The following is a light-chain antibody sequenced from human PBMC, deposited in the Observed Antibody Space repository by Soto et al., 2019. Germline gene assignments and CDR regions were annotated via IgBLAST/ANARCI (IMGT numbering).Light chain of an antibody. CDR3: QQHNNWPPLT. Sequence: EIVMTQSPATLSVSPGERATLSCRASQSVSSNLAWYQHKPGQAPRVLIYGASTRATGIPARFSGSGSGTEFTLTISSLQSEDFAVYYCQQHNNWPPLTFGPGTKVDIK. CDR1: QSVSSN. V-gene: IGKV3-15*01. CDR2: GAS. J-gene: IGKJ3*01.